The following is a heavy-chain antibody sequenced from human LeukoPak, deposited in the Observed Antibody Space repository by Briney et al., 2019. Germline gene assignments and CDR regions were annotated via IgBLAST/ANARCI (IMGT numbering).Heavy chain of an antibody. V-gene: IGHV3-21*01. J-gene: IGHJ3*02. Sequence: GGSLRLSCAASGFTFSSYSMNWVRRAPGKGLEWVSSISSSSSYIYYADSVKGRFTISRDNAKNSLYLQMNSLRAEDTAVYYCARVNSPDYDILTGYYRPGGAFDIWGQGTMVTVSS. CDR2: ISSSSSYI. D-gene: IGHD3-9*01. CDR3: ARVNSPDYDILTGYYRPGGAFDI. CDR1: GFTFSSYS.